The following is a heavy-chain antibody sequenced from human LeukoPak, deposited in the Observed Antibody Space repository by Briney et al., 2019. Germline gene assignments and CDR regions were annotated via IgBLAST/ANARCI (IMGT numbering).Heavy chain of an antibody. CDR1: GGSISSSSYY. D-gene: IGHD3-22*01. Sequence: KPSETLSLTCTVSGGSISSSSYYWGWIRQPPGKGLEWIGSIYYSGSTYYNPSLKSRVTISVDTSKNQFSLKLSSVTAADTAVYYCARDYYDSSASINWFDLWGQGTLVTVSS. CDR2: IYYSGST. CDR3: ARDYYDSSASINWFDL. J-gene: IGHJ5*02. V-gene: IGHV4-39*07.